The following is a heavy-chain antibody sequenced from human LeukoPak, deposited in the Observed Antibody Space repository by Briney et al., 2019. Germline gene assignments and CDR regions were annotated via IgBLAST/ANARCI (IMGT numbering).Heavy chain of an antibody. Sequence: ASVKVSCKASGYTFTGYGISWVRQAPGQGLEWMGWISAYNGNTNYAQKLQGRVTMTTDTSTSTAYMELRSLRSDDTAVYYCARVPPIFGVAQGYFDYWGQGTLVTVSS. CDR3: ARVPPIFGVAQGYFDY. CDR2: ISAYNGNT. CDR1: GYTFTGYG. J-gene: IGHJ4*02. V-gene: IGHV1-18*01. D-gene: IGHD3-3*01.